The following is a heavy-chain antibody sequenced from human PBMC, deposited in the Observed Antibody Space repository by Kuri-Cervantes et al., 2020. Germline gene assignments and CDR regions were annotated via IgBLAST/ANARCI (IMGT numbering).Heavy chain of an antibody. Sequence: GSLRLSCTVSGGSISSSSYYWGWIRQPPGKGLEWIGSIYYSGSTNYNPSLKSRVTISVDTSKNQFSLKLSSVTAADTAVYYCARVIPNYYDSSGGMIDYWGQGTLVTVSS. D-gene: IGHD3-22*01. J-gene: IGHJ4*02. CDR1: GGSISSSSYY. CDR3: ARVIPNYYDSSGGMIDY. V-gene: IGHV4-39*07. CDR2: IYYSGST.